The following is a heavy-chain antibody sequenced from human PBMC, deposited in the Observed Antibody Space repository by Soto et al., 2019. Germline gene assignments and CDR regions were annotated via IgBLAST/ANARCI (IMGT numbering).Heavy chain of an antibody. V-gene: IGHV4-31*03. Sequence: QVQLQESGPGLVKPSQTLSLTCTVSGGSISSGGYYWSWIRQHPGKGLEWIGYIYYSGSTYYNPSLKSRVTLSGVSSKNQVSLKLSSVTAADTAVYSCAREPDYYGMDVWGQGTTVTVSS. CDR3: AREPDYYGMDV. CDR2: IYYSGST. CDR1: GGSISSGGYY. J-gene: IGHJ6*02.